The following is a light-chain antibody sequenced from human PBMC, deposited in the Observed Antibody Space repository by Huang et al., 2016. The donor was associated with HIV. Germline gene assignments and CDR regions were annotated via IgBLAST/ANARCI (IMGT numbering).Light chain of an antibody. Sequence: ETVMTQSPDPLSVSPGERVTVSCRASQSVSGNLAWYQQKPGLPPRLLIYDASTRATGVPLRFSGSGSGTEVTLTISSLQSEDFAVYFCQQHYYSPYTFGQGTRLEIK. CDR2: DAS. V-gene: IGKV3-15*01. CDR1: QSVSGN. J-gene: IGKJ2*01. CDR3: QQHYYSPYT.